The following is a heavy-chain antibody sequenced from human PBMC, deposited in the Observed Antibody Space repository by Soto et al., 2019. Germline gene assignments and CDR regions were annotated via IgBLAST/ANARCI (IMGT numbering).Heavy chain of an antibody. Sequence: LRLSCAASGFTCSSYWMSWVRQAPGKGLEWVANIKQDGSEKYYVDSAKGRVTISRDNAMDSLYLPRNGLGAEDTAVYYCAREYFGTTSYYYYGMEVWGQGTTVTVS. CDR1: GFTCSSYW. CDR2: IKQDGSEK. V-gene: IGHV3-7*03. CDR3: AREYFGTTSYYYYGMEV. J-gene: IGHJ6*02. D-gene: IGHD1-7*01.